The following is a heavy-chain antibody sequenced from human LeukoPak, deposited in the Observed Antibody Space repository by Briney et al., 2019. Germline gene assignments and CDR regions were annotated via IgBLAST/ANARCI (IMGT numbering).Heavy chain of an antibody. V-gene: IGHV3-53*01. D-gene: IGHD6-19*01. Sequence: GGSLRLSCVVSGFSVRTHYMSWVRQAPAEGLEWVSVIYNDGSTYYSDSVKGRFAISRDNSKNALYLQMNSLRVDDTDVYYCARTGYSSGWFNDHWGQGTLVTVSS. J-gene: IGHJ4*02. CDR1: GFSVRTHY. CDR3: ARTGYSSGWFNDH. CDR2: IYNDGST.